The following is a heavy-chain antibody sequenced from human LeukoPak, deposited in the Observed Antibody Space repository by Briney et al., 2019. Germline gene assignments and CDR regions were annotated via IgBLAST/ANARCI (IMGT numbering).Heavy chain of an antibody. CDR1: GFTFSDYY. CDR2: ISSSGSTI. CDR3: ARDLYLAATPDDY. J-gene: IGHJ4*02. V-gene: IGHV3-11*04. Sequence: GGSLRLSCAASGFTFSDYYMSWIRQAPGKGLEWVSCISSSGSTIYYADSVKGRFTISRDNAKNSLYLQMNSLRAEDTAVYYCARDLYLAATPDDYWGQGTLVTVSS. D-gene: IGHD2-15*01.